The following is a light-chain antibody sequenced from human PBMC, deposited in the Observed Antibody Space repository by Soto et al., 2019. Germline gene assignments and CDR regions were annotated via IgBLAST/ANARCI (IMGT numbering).Light chain of an antibody. Sequence: DIQVTQSPSTLSASLGDRFTITCRASQSISSWLAWYQQKPGKAPNLLIYAASTLETGVPSRFSGSGFGTEFTLTIASLQPDDSASYYSQQYHSFSKTFGRGTKVDIK. CDR1: QSISSW. CDR3: QQYHSFSKT. V-gene: IGKV1-5*01. J-gene: IGKJ1*01. CDR2: AAS.